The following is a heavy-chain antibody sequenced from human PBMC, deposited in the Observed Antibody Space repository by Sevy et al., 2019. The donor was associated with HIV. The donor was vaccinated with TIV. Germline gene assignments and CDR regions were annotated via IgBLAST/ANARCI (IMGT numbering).Heavy chain of an antibody. CDR1: GFTFSSYW. V-gene: IGHV3-7*01. CDR2: IKQDGSEK. D-gene: IGHD6-19*01. CDR3: AREGRSTYSSCPEGFDY. Sequence: GGSLRLSCAASGFTFSSYWMSWVRQAPGKGLEWVANIKQDGSEKYNVDSVKGRFTISRDNAKNSLYLQMNSLRAEDKGVDYCAREGRSTYSSCPEGFDYWGQGTLVTVSS. J-gene: IGHJ4*02.